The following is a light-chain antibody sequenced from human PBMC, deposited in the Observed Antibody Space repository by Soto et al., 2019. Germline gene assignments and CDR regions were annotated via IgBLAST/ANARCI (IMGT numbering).Light chain of an antibody. CDR3: QQYDSSLPMYT. CDR2: GAS. CDR1: QSVSSRF. J-gene: IGKJ2*01. V-gene: IGKV3-20*01. Sequence: VVTQSPGTLSLSPGERATLSCRASQSVSSRFLAWYQHKPGQAPRLLIYGASSRATGIPDRFSGSGSGTHFTLTISRLEPEDFAVYYCQQYDSSLPMYTFGQGTKLEI.